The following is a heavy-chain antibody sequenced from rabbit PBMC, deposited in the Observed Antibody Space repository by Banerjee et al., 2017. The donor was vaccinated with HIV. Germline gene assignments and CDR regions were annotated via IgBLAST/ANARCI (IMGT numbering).Heavy chain of an antibody. J-gene: IGHJ4*01. CDR1: GFSFSSSYY. CDR3: ARGNYFAL. CDR2: IYTGSGSA. Sequence: QEQLEESRGDLVKPGASLTLTCTASGFSFSSSYYMCWVRQAPGKGLELIACIYTGSGSAYYASWAKGRFTISKTSSTTVTLQMTSLTAADTATYFCARGNYFALWGPGTLVTVS. V-gene: IGHV1S45*01.